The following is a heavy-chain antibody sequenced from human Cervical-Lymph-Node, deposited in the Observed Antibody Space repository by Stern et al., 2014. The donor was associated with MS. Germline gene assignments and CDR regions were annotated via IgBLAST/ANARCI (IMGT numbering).Heavy chain of an antibody. J-gene: IGHJ6*02. Sequence: EVQLVESGGGLVKPGGSLRLSCAASGFSFSTYDMNWVRQAPGKGLEWVSSLSGGSSHIYYADSVKGRFTISSDNAKTSVYLQMDSLRGEDTVVYFCARVLPPLRKYGMDVWGQGTTVTVSS. D-gene: IGHD3-3*01. CDR2: LSGGSSHI. CDR1: GFSFSTYD. V-gene: IGHV3-21*01. CDR3: ARVLPPLRKYGMDV.